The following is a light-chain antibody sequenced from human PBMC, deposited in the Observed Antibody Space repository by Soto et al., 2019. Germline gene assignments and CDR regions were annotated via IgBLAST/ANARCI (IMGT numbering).Light chain of an antibody. CDR2: GAS. V-gene: IGKV3-20*01. CDR3: HQYGLSPRHP. J-gene: IGKJ2*01. Sequence: EIVLTQSPGTLSLSPGERATLSCRASQSVNSNYLAWYQQKPGQAPRLLIYGASSRATGVPNRFSGSGSGTDFTLTISSLEPEDFAVYYCHQYGLSPRHPFGQGIKLEIK. CDR1: QSVNSNY.